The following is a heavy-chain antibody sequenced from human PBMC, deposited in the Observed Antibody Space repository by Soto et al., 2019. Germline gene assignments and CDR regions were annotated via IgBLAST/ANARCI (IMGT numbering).Heavy chain of an antibody. CDR3: ARDLIAVAGTPTDY. D-gene: IGHD6-19*01. Sequence: PGGSLRLSCAASGFTFSDYYMSWIRQAPGKGLEWVSYISSSGSTIYYADSVKGRFTISRDNAKNSLYLQMNSPRAEDTAVYYCARDLIAVAGTPTDYWGQGTLVTVSS. CDR1: GFTFSDYY. V-gene: IGHV3-11*01. J-gene: IGHJ4*02. CDR2: ISSSGSTI.